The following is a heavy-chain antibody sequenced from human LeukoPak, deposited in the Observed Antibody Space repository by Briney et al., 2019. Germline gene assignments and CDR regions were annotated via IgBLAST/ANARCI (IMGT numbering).Heavy chain of an antibody. CDR1: GFTFSSYG. D-gene: IGHD5-18*01. Sequence: GGSLRLSCAASGFTFSSYGMHWVRQAPGKGLEWVAFIRYDGSNKYYADSVKGRFTISRDNSKNTLYLQMNSLRAEDTAVYYCARDFERTAMVSFDYWGQGTLVTVSS. V-gene: IGHV3-30*02. CDR3: ARDFERTAMVSFDY. CDR2: IRYDGSNK. J-gene: IGHJ4*02.